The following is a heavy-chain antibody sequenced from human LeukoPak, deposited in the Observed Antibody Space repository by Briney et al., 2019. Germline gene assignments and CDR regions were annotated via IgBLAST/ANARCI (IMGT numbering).Heavy chain of an antibody. Sequence: GGSLRLSCAASGFTFSSYAMSWVRQAPGKGLEWVSYISSSSSTIYYADSVKGRFTISRDNAKNSLYLQMNSLRAEDTAVYYCARDFTVVVPAAISWFDPWGQGTLVTVSS. V-gene: IGHV3-48*01. J-gene: IGHJ5*02. CDR3: ARDFTVVVPAAISWFDP. CDR1: GFTFSSYA. CDR2: ISSSSSTI. D-gene: IGHD2-2*01.